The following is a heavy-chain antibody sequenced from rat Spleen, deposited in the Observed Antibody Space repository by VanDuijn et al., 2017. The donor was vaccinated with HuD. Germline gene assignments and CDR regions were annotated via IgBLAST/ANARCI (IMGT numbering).Heavy chain of an antibody. V-gene: IGHV5-27*01. J-gene: IGHJ3*01. CDR1: GFTFSDYY. CDR3: TTRTTIALFAY. Sequence: EVQLVESGGGLVQPGRSLKLSCAASGFTFSDYYMAWVRQTPTQGLECVAYIGPGGSNIYYRDSVKGRFTISRDDARSTLYLQMDSLKSEDTATYYCTTRTTIALFAYWGQGTLVTVSS. D-gene: IGHD1-2*01. CDR2: IGPGGSNI.